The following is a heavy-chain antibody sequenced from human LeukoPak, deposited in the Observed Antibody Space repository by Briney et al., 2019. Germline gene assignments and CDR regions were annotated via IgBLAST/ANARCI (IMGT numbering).Heavy chain of an antibody. V-gene: IGHV4-31*03. CDR2: IYYSGST. CDR1: GGSISSCGYD. D-gene: IGHD5-12*01. CDR3: ARVLYRATHDY. J-gene: IGHJ4*02. Sequence: SETLSLTCTVSGGSISSCGYDWSWIRQHPGKGWEWIGYIYYSGSTYYNPTPKSRVTISVDTSKNQFSLKLSSGTAADTAVYYWARVLYRATHDYWGQGTLVTVSS.